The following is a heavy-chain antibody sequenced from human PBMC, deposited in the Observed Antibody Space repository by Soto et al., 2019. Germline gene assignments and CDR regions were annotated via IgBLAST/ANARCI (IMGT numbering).Heavy chain of an antibody. V-gene: IGHV1-69*12. Sequence: QVQLVQSGAEVKKPGSSVKVSCKASGGTFSSYAISWVRQAPGQGLEWMGGIIPIFGTANYAQKFQGRVTITADESTSTAYMELSSLRSEDTAVYYCARGLINDYSNYGARPDYYYYGMDVWGQGTTVTVSS. CDR3: ARGLINDYSNYGARPDYYYYGMDV. CDR1: GGTFSSYA. J-gene: IGHJ6*02. CDR2: IIPIFGTA. D-gene: IGHD4-4*01.